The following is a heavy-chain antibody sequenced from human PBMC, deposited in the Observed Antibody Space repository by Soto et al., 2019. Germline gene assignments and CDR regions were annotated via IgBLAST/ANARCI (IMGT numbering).Heavy chain of an antibody. CDR2: IYSDGTT. V-gene: IGHV4-4*07. Sequence: SETLSLTCTVSGGSISGYYWSWVRQPAGKGLEWVGRIYSDGTTNYSPSLKSRVTMSLDTSKDQFSLHLNSVTAADTAVYYCSRVGCSNSKCYTRGMDVWGQGTMVTVS. J-gene: IGHJ6*02. CDR3: SRVGCSNSKCYTRGMDV. CDR1: GGSISGYY. D-gene: IGHD2-2*01.